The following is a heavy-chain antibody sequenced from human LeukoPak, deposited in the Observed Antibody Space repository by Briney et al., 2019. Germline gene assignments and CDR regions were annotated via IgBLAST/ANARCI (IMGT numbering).Heavy chain of an antibody. CDR3: AKDSSGWSGAFDI. D-gene: IGHD6-19*01. CDR1: GFTFDDYA. Sequence: GGSLRLSCAASGFTFDDYAMHWVRQAPGKGLEWVSGISWNSGSIGYADSAKGRFTISRDNAKNSLYLQMNSLRAEDTALYYCAKDSSGWSGAFDIWGQGTMVTVSS. CDR2: ISWNSGSI. J-gene: IGHJ3*02. V-gene: IGHV3-9*01.